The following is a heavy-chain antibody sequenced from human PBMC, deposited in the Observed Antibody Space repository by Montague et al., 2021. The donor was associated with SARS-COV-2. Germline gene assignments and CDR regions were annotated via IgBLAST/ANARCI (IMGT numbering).Heavy chain of an antibody. D-gene: IGHD3-3*01. CDR1: GGSISSVGYY. V-gene: IGHV4-31*03. J-gene: IGHJ4*02. CDR3: ARVVTIFGVGDTFDY. CDR2: ICYSGST. Sequence: TLSLTCTVSGGSISSVGYYWSWIRPHPGKGLEWIGYICYSGSTYYNPSLKSRVTISVDTSKNQFSLKLSSVTAADTAVYYCARVVTIFGVGDTFDYWGQGTLGTVSS.